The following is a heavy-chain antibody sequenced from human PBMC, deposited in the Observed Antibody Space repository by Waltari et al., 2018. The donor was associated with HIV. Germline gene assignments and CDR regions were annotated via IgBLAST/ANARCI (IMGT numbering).Heavy chain of an antibody. Sequence: EVQLVESGGGLVKPGGSLRLSCAASGFTFSNAWMSWVRQAHGKGVEWVGRIKSKTDGGTTDYAAPVKGRFTISRDDSKNTLYLQMNSLKTEDTAVYYCTRRTIFGALQHWGQGTLVTVSS. CDR2: IKSKTDGGTT. J-gene: IGHJ1*01. CDR3: TRRTIFGALQH. V-gene: IGHV3-15*01. CDR1: GFTFSNAW. D-gene: IGHD3-3*01.